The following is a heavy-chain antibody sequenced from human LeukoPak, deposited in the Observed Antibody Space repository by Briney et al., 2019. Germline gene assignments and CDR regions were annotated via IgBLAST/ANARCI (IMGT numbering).Heavy chain of an antibody. J-gene: IGHJ6*03. CDR1: GFTFSSYS. V-gene: IGHV3-21*01. CDR3: ARGLCSGGSCYQNYYYYYYMDV. CDR2: ISSSSSYI. D-gene: IGHD2-15*01. Sequence: PGGSLRLSCAASGFTFSSYSMNWVRQAPGKGLEWVSSISSSSSYIYYADSVKGRFTISRDNAKNSLYLQMNSLRAEDTAVYYCARGLCSGGSCYQNYYYYYYMDVWGKGTTVTVSS.